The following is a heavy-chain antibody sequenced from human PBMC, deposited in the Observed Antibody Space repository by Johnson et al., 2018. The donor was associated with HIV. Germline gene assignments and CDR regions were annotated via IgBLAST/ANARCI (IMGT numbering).Heavy chain of an antibody. Sequence: QVQLVESGGGVVQPGRSLRLSCAASGFTFTSYAMHWVRQAPGKGLEWVAVISYDGSNKYYADSVKGRFTISRDNSKNTLYLQMSSLRAEDTAVYYCARDGRITGTKDAFDIWGQGTMVTVSS. CDR2: ISYDGSNK. CDR1: GFTFTSYA. D-gene: IGHD1-7*01. CDR3: ARDGRITGTKDAFDI. V-gene: IGHV3-30-3*01. J-gene: IGHJ3*02.